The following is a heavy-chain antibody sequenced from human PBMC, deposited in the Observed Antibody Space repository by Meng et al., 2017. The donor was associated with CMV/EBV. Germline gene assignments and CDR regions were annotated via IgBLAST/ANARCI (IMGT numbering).Heavy chain of an antibody. D-gene: IGHD6-19*01. CDR2: IYYSGST. J-gene: IGHJ6*02. CDR3: ARARSGWYNGQNYYYYGMDV. Sequence: SETLSLTCTVSGGSISSYYWSWIRQPPGKGLEWIGYIYYSGSTNSNPSLKSRVTISVDTSKNQFSLKLSSVTAADTAVYYCARARSGWYNGQNYYYYGMDVWGQGTTVTVSS. CDR1: GGSISSYY. V-gene: IGHV4-59*01.